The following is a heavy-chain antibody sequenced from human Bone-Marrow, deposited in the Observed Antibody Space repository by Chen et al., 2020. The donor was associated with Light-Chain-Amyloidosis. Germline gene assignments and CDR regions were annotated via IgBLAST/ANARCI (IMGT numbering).Heavy chain of an antibody. CDR3: TTDAWELVI. Sequence: EVQLVESGGGLVKPGGSLRLSCAASGFTFSNAWMSWVRQAPGKGLEWDGRIKSKTDGGTTDYAAPVKGRFTISRDDSKNTLYLQMNSLKTEDTAVYYCTTDAWELVIWGQGTMVTVSS. J-gene: IGHJ3*02. CDR1: GFTFSNAW. CDR2: IKSKTDGGTT. D-gene: IGHD1-26*01. V-gene: IGHV3-15*01.